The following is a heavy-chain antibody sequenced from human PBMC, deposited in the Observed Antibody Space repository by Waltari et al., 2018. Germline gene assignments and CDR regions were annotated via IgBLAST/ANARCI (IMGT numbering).Heavy chain of an antibody. D-gene: IGHD7-27*01. CDR2: VYQSAST. V-gene: IGHV4-38-2*01. CDR3: ARVLKPKGVGDLGHFYYMDV. J-gene: IGHJ6*03. CDR1: GDSITSNYY. Sequence: QVQLQESGPGLVRPSETLSLTCAVSGDSITSNYYWGFIRQPPGKGLEWIASVYQSASTYSNPALRSRVTLSVDRSKNQFSLKLRFVTAADTAVYYCARVLKPKGVGDLGHFYYMDVWGKGTTVTVSS.